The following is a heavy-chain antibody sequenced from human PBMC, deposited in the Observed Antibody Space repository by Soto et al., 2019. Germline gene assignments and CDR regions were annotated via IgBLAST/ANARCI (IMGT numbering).Heavy chain of an antibody. Sequence: GGSLRLSCAAPGFTVFNYAMSWVRQAPGKGLEWVSLVSATAGTTYYTDSVKGRFTISSDNSRNTVYLQMNSLRADGTAVYHCGKDRLAAGFDYWGQGTPVTVPS. J-gene: IGHJ4*02. CDR2: VSATAGTT. CDR3: GKDRLAAGFDY. D-gene: IGHD3-16*01. CDR1: GFTVFNYA. V-gene: IGHV3-23*01.